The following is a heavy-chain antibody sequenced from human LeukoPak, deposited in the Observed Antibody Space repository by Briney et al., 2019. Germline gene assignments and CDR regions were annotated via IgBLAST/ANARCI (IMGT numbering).Heavy chain of an antibody. V-gene: IGHV1-2*02. D-gene: IGHD3-16*01. J-gene: IGHJ5*02. CDR2: INPNSGST. CDR1: GYTFIGYY. Sequence: ASVKVSCKASGYTFIGYYMHWVRQAPGQGLEWMGWINPNSGSTNYAQKFQGRVTMTRDTSSSTAYMELSRLRVDDPAVYYCVRDDYVWGSSRINWFDPWGQGTLVTVSS. CDR3: VRDDYVWGSSRINWFDP.